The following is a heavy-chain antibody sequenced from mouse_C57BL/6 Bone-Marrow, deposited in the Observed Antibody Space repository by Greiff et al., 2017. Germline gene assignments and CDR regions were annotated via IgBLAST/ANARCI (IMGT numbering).Heavy chain of an antibody. J-gene: IGHJ3*01. D-gene: IGHD1-1*01. CDR1: GFTFSSYG. V-gene: IGHV5-6*01. CDR3: ARHYGSSHEGFAY. CDR2: ISSGGSYT. Sequence: EVQVVESGGDLVKPGGSLKLSCAASGFTFSSYGMSWVRQTPDKRLEWVATISSGGSYTYYPDRVKGRFTISRDNAKNTLYLQMSRLKSEDTAMYYCARHYGSSHEGFAYWGQGTLGTVSA.